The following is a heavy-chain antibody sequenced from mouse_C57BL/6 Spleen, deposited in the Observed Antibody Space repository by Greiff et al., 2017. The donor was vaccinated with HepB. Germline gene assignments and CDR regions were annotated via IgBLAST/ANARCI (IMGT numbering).Heavy chain of an antibody. CDR1: GYSITSGYY. CDR3: ARGGWLLRCFDY. D-gene: IGHD2-3*01. J-gene: IGHJ2*01. Sequence: EVKLVESGPGLVKPSQSLSLTCSVTGYSITSGYYWNWIRQFPGNKLEWMGYISYDGSNNYNPSLKNRISITRDTSKNQFFLKLNSVTTEDTATYYCARGGWLLRCFDYWGQGTTLTVSS. V-gene: IGHV3-6*01. CDR2: ISYDGSN.